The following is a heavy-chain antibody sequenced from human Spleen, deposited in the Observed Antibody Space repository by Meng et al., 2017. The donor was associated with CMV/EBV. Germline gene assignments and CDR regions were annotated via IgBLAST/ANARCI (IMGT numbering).Heavy chain of an antibody. CDR1: GFSFSDYP. CDR3: AKDQTVGGTFDS. CDR2: FSSRGGTS. V-gene: IGHV3-23*01. J-gene: IGHJ4*02. Sequence: GESLKISCAASGFSFSDYPMTWIRQAPGKGLQWVSTFSSRGGTSYYADSVKGRFTISRDNSKNRLYLHMNSLRAEDTAIYYCAKDQTVGGTFDSWGQGTLVTVSS. D-gene: IGHD6-19*01.